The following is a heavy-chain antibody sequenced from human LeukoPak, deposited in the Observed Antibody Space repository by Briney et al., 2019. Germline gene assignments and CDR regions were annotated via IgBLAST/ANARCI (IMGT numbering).Heavy chain of an antibody. CDR3: ARDGERTLSYMEI. J-gene: IGHJ6*03. V-gene: IGHV4-38-2*02. CDR2: IYQSGIT. CDR1: GYSISTGYF. Sequence: PSETLSLTCAVSGYSISTGYFWGWIRQTPGKGLEWIGSIYQSGITYQNPSLRSRVTISVDTSLNQFSLKMTSVTAADTAVYYCARDGERTLSYMEIWGEVARVTVSS.